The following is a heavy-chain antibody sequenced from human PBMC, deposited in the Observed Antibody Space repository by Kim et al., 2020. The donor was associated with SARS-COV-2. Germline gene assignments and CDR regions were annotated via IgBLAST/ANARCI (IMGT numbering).Heavy chain of an antibody. J-gene: IGHJ4*02. CDR2: IYPYDSDL. D-gene: IGHD4-17*01. CDR1: GYTFTDYW. CDR3: ARLRESPYDYPAY. V-gene: IGHV5-51*01. Sequence: GESLKISCEGSGYTFTDYWIAWVRQMPGKGLEWMGIIYPYDSDLRYSPSFQGQVTISVDKSIGTAYLQWRSLKASDTAMYYFARLRESPYDYPAYWGQG.